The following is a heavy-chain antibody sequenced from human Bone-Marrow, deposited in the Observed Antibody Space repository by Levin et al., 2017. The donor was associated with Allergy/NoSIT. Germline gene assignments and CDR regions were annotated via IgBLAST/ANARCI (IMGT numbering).Heavy chain of an antibody. V-gene: IGHV1-69*13. CDR3: ATFPSSARWYSHGMDV. CDR2: VFPVFGTP. CDR1: GATFTTYA. J-gene: IGHJ6*02. D-gene: IGHD5-24*01. Sequence: SVKVSCTASGATFTTYAIAWVRQAPGQGLEWMGGVFPVFGTPTYAQKFKGRITIVVDDTTTTTYMELSSLTGDDTAVYYCATFPSSARWYSHGMDVWGQGSKVTVSS.